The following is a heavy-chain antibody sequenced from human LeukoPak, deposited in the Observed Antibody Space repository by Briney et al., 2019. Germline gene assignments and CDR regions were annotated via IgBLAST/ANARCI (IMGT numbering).Heavy chain of an antibody. V-gene: IGHV7-4-1*02. Sequence: ASVKVSCKASGYTFTSFAMNWVRQAPGQGLEWIGWINTNTGNPTYAQGLTGRFVFSLDTSVSTAYLHISSLQAEDTAVYYYARAEVSCSGSTCFSYWGQGTLVTVSS. CDR3: ARAEVSCSGSTCFSY. J-gene: IGHJ4*02. D-gene: IGHD2-2*01. CDR2: INTNTGNP. CDR1: GYTFTSFA.